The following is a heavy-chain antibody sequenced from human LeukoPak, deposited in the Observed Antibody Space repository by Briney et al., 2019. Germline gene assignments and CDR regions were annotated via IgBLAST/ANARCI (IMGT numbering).Heavy chain of an antibody. V-gene: IGHV1-8*03. CDR1: TYAFTNYD. Sequence: ASVKVSCKASTYAFTNYDISWVRQATGQGLEWMGSMNPDTGNTGYVQKFQGRVTITRNTSISTAYMELSSLRSEDTAVYYCARGRKRRITIFGVVYYYYYYMDVWGKGTTVTVSS. CDR2: MNPDTGNT. CDR3: ARGRKRRITIFGVVYYYYYYMDV. D-gene: IGHD3-3*01. J-gene: IGHJ6*03.